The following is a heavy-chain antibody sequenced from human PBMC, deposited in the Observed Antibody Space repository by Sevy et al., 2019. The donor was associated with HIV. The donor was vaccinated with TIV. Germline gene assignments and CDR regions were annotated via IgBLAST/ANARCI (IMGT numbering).Heavy chain of an antibody. CDR2: ISYRGNIT. CDR3: VAEPPSGGPGNDYDGFDL. Sequence: GGSLRLSCEASGFTFSDYDMHWVRHAPGKGLEWLSFISYRGNITFYGASVRGQSTISRDNAKNTLYLQVNSLNTADAAVYYSVAEPPSGGPGNDYDGFDLWGQGTTVTVSS. J-gene: IGHJ6*02. CDR1: GFTFSDYD. V-gene: IGHV3-30*03. D-gene: IGHD1-1*01.